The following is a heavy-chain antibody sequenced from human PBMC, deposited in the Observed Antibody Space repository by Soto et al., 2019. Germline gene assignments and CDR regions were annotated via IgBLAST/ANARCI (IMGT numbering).Heavy chain of an antibody. Sequence: EVQLLESGGGLVQPGGSLRLSCAASGFTFGSYAMNWLRQAPGRGLECVSFISGSGRTTYYADSVEGRFTVSRDNSKNTLYLQMNSLTAEDTALYCCAKFRAPSSPYYSMDVSGKGTTVPVSS. CDR3: AKFRAPSSPYYSMDV. V-gene: IGHV3-23*01. CDR1: GFTFGSYA. J-gene: IGHJ6*03. CDR2: ISGSGRTT.